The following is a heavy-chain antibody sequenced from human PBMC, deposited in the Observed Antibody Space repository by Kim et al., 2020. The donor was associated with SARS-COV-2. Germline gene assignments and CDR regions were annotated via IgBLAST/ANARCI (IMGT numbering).Heavy chain of an antibody. CDR2: LWRGKSIY. V-gene: IGHV3-33*03. CDR1: GFSVTTSD. D-gene: IGHD6-19*01. Sequence: GGSLRLSCAASGFSVTTSDMPWVRQSPGKGLEWVAGLWRGKSIYYYEDSMEGRTISKDNNTKELYLQQESMRVDETTIYYYSTDRGELSGWTVFYY. CDR3: STDRGELSGWTVFYY. J-gene: IGHJ6*01.